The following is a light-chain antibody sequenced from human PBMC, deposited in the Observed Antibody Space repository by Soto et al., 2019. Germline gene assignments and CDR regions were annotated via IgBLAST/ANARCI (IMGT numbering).Light chain of an antibody. CDR2: KVS. Sequence: DIVMTQTPLSSPVTLGQPASISCRSSQSLVHSDGNTYLNWLQQRPGQPPRLLIYKVSNRFFGVPDRFSGSGDGTHFTLKMNRVEAEDVAVYYCMQVTKPNWTFGQGPKADI. V-gene: IGKV2-24*01. CDR3: MQVTKPNWT. CDR1: QSLVHSDGNTY. J-gene: IGKJ1*01.